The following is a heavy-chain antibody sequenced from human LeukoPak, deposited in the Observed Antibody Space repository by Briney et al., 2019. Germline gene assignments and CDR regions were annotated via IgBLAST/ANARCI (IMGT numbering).Heavy chain of an antibody. Sequence: ASVKVSCKTSGYTLTNFYIHWVRQAPGQGPEWMGRINPNSGGTNYAQKFQGRVTMTRDTSISTAYMELSRLRSDDTAVYYCARVSRSSSWYYFDYWGQGTLVTVSS. J-gene: IGHJ4*02. V-gene: IGHV1-2*06. CDR1: GYTLTNFY. D-gene: IGHD6-13*01. CDR3: ARVSRSSSWYYFDY. CDR2: INPNSGGT.